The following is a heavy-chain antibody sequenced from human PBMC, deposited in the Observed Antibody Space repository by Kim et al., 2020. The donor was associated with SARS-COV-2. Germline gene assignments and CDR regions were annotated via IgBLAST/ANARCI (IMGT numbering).Heavy chain of an antibody. Sequence: SETLSLTCTVSGGSISSSSYYWGWIRQPPGKGLEWIGSIYYSGSTYYNPSLKSRVTISVDTSKNQFSLKLSSVTAADTAVYYCARHGGTMVRVVTYNWFDPWGQGTLVTVSS. CDR1: GGSISSSSYY. D-gene: IGHD3-10*01. CDR3: ARHGGTMVRVVTYNWFDP. V-gene: IGHV4-39*01. J-gene: IGHJ5*02. CDR2: IYYSGST.